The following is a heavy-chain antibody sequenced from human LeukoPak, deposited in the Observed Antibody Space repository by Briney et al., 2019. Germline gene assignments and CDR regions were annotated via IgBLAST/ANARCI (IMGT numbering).Heavy chain of an antibody. V-gene: IGHV3-30*04. CDR3: ARIGGVRLKDYYMDV. CDR1: GFTFSSYA. CDR2: ISYDGSNK. D-gene: IGHD4-17*01. J-gene: IGHJ6*03. Sequence: PGGSLRLSCAASGFTFSSYAMHWVRQALGKGLEWVAVISYDGSNKKYADSVKGRFTISRDNSKNSLYLQMNSLRAEDTAVYYCARIGGVRLKDYYMDVWGKGTTVTISS.